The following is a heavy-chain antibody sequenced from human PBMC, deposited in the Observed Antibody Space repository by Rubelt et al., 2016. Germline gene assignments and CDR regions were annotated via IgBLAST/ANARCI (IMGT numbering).Heavy chain of an antibody. CDR3: ARGLPAVRGSDYYINF. Sequence: VQLQQWGAGLFKPSGTLFPTCAVSGGTFSGYLWSWIRQPPGKGVEWGGGINHSGSTNYNPSLKSRVTISVDTPKKQVSLKLSSVTAEDTAVYFCARGLPAVRGSDYYINFWGQGTLVTVSS. J-gene: IGHJ4*02. CDR1: GGTFSGYL. V-gene: IGHV4-34*01. D-gene: IGHD2-2*01. CDR2: INHSGST.